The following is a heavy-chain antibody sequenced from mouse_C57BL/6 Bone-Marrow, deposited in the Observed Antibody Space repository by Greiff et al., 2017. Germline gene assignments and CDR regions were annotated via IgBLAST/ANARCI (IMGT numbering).Heavy chain of an antibody. CDR3: ARRAYYGNGWVAY. J-gene: IGHJ3*01. CDR1: GYTFTDYY. Sequence: EVQLPQSGPELVKPGASVKISCKASGYTFTDYYMNWVKQTHGKSLEWIGALNPNNGGTSYNQKFKGKDTLTVDKSSSTAYMELRSLTSEDSAVYYCARRAYYGNGWVAYWGQGTLVTVSA. V-gene: IGHV1-26*01. D-gene: IGHD2-10*01. CDR2: LNPNNGGT.